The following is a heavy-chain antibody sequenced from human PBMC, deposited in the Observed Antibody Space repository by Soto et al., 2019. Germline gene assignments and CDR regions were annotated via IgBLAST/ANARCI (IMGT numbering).Heavy chain of an antibody. CDR2: IIPMLGIA. J-gene: IGHJ6*02. Sequence: QVQLVQSGAEVKKPGSSVKVSCQASGGSFSDYAISWVRQAPGQGLEWMGGIIPMLGIADNAQKLQGRVIITADEYTSTVYMELSSRRSEDTAVYYCARDGDYYDSSGFQRDYHYYGMDVWGQGTTVTVAS. V-gene: IGHV1-69*01. CDR1: GGSFSDYA. D-gene: IGHD3-22*01. CDR3: ARDGDYYDSSGFQRDYHYYGMDV.